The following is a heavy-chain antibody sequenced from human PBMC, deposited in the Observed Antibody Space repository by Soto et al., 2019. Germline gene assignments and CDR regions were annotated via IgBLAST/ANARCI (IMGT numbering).Heavy chain of an antibody. J-gene: IGHJ3*02. D-gene: IGHD2-8*01. Sequence: QMQLQESGPGLVKPSETLSLTCTVSGGSISSSSYYWGWIRQPPGKGLEWIGSIYYSGSTYYIPSPKSLVTMSVDTSKNHFSRKLSSVTAADTAVYYCARRGYYAISAFDIWGQGTMVTVSS. CDR3: ARRGYYAISAFDI. CDR2: IYYSGST. V-gene: IGHV4-39*01. CDR1: GGSISSSSYY.